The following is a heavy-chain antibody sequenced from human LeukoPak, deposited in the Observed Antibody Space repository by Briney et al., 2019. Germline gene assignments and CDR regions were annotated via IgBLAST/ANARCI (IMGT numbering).Heavy chain of an antibody. Sequence: SETLSLTCTVSGGSISPYHWSWIRQPPGKGLEWIGYVLYCGRTSYKPSLRSRVNISVDTSKNHFTLTLSSVPAAHTAVLFCARGGYSSSWYFDYWGQGTLATVSS. CDR2: VLYCGRT. J-gene: IGHJ4*02. V-gene: IGHV4-59*01. D-gene: IGHD6-13*01. CDR1: GGSISPYH. CDR3: ARGGYSSSWYFDY.